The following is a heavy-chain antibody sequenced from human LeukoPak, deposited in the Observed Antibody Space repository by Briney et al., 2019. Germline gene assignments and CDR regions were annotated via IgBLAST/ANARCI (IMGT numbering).Heavy chain of an antibody. CDR1: GLSVSSNF. CDR3: ASWPVGWYGEDS. Sequence: GGSLRLSCAATGLSVSSNFMSWVRQAPGKGLEWVSVIYGGGSTYFADSVKGRFTISRDTPKNTLYLQMNSLRVEDTAVYYCASWPVGWYGEDSWGQGTLVTVSS. CDR2: IYGGGST. D-gene: IGHD6-19*01. J-gene: IGHJ4*02. V-gene: IGHV3-53*01.